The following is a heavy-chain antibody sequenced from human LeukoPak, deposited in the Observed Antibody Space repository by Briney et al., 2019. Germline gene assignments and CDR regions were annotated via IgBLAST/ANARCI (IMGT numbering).Heavy chain of an antibody. V-gene: IGHV3-7*03. D-gene: IGHD3-3*01. J-gene: IGHJ5*02. CDR2: IKQDGSEK. Sequence: GGSLRLSCVASGFTFSKFWMSWVRQAPGKGLEWVANIKQDGSEKYYVDSVKGPFTISRDNAKNSMYLQMNSLRSEDTAVYYCAREGNDITIFGVATPNWFDPWGQGTLVTVSS. CDR3: AREGNDITIFGVATPNWFDP. CDR1: GFTFSKFW.